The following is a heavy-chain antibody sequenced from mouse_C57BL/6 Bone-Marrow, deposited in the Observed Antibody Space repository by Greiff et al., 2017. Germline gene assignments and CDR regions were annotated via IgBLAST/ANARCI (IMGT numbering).Heavy chain of an antibody. CDR1: GYTFTSYW. J-gene: IGHJ4*01. Sequence: VQLQQPGAELVQPGASVKMSCKASGYTFTSYWITWVKQRPGQGLEWIGDIYPGSGSTNYNEKFKSKATLTVDTSSSTAYMQLSSLTSEDSAVYYCARERGLLPYAMDYWGQGTSVTVSS. CDR2: IYPGSGST. CDR3: ARERGLLPYAMDY. D-gene: IGHD1-1*01. V-gene: IGHV1-55*01.